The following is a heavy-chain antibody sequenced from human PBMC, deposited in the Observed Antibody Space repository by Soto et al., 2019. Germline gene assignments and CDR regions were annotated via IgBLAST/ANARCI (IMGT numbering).Heavy chain of an antibody. CDR2: INSGSSTI. V-gene: IGHV3-48*02. CDR1: GFTFSSYS. J-gene: IGHJ4*02. CDR3: ARDALRCSGGSCVDF. D-gene: IGHD2-15*01. Sequence: EVQLVESGGGLVQPGGSLRLSCAASGFTFSSYSMNWVRQAPGKGLEWVSYINSGSSTIYYADSVKGRFTISRDNAKNALYLQMNSLSDADTAVYYCARDALRCSGGSCVDFWGQGTLVTVSS.